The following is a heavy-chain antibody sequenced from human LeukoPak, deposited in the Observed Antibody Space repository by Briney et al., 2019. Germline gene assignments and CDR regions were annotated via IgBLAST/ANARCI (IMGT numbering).Heavy chain of an antibody. Sequence: GASVKVSCKASGYTFTSYDINWVRQATGQGLEWMGWMNPNSGNTGYAQKFQGRVTMTRNTSISTAYMELSSLRSEDTAVYYCARGRGPVVRGVIITIGSDYWGQGTLVTVSS. V-gene: IGHV1-8*01. CDR1: GYTFTSYD. CDR3: ARGRGPVVRGVIITIGSDY. J-gene: IGHJ4*02. CDR2: MNPNSGNT. D-gene: IGHD3-10*01.